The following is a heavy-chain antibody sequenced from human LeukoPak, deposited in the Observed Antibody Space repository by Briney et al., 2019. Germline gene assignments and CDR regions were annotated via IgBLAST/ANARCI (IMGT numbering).Heavy chain of an antibody. CDR2: IYHSWST. CDR3: ARDYCSGGSCYFGY. V-gene: IGHV4-38-2*02. Sequence: SETLSLTCTVSGYSISSCYYLGWIRQPPGEGLEWIWNIYHSWSTYYNPSLKSRVTISVDTSKNQFSLKLRSVTAAGTGVYYCARDYCSGGSCYFGYWGQGTLVTVSS. CDR1: GYSISSCYY. D-gene: IGHD2-15*01. J-gene: IGHJ4*02.